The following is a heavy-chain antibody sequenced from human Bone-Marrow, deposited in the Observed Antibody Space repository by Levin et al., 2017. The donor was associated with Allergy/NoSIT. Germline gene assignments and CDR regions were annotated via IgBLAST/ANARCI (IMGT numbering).Heavy chain of an antibody. V-gene: IGHV3-11*01. CDR2: ISRSGHTI. CDR3: ARDQALYYYYYYMDV. J-gene: IGHJ6*03. Sequence: GESLKICCAASGFTFSDFYMSWIRQAPGKGLEWVSYISRSGHTIYYTDAVKGRFTISRDNAKNSLFLQMNSLRAEDTAVYYCARDQALYYYYYYMDVWGKGTTVTVSS. CDR1: GFTFSDFY.